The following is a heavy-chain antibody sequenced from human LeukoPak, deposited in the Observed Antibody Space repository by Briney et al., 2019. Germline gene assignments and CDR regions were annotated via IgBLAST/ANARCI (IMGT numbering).Heavy chain of an antibody. CDR3: ARDDRSEDFWSGLLPMPFDI. CDR1: GFTFSSYG. D-gene: IGHD3-3*01. Sequence: GRSLRLSCAASGFTFSSYGMHWVRQAPGKGLEWVAVISYDGSNKYYADSVKGRFTISRDNSKNTLYLQMNSLRAEDTAVYYCARDDRSEDFWSGLLPMPFDIWGQGTMVTVSS. J-gene: IGHJ3*02. CDR2: ISYDGSNK. V-gene: IGHV3-30*19.